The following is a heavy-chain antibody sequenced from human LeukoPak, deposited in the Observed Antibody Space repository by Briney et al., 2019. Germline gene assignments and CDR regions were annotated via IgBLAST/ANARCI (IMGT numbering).Heavy chain of an antibody. CDR2: ISYSGDGT. J-gene: IGHJ5*02. CDR1: GFIISGYA. CDR3: AKGDTPDKSYNYFAP. D-gene: IGHD5-18*01. Sequence: GGSLRLSCAASGFIISGYAMSWVRQAPGKGLEWVSSISYSGDGTKYADSVKGRCTISREDSKNTLYLQMNSLRAEDTAVYYCAKGDTPDKSYNYFAPWRQGTLVTVSS. V-gene: IGHV3-23*01.